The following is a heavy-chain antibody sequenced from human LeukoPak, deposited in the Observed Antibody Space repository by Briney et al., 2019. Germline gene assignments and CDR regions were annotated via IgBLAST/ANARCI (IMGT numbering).Heavy chain of an antibody. CDR3: ARVHCSSTSCYRGIIDY. CDR1: GGSISSYY. J-gene: IGHJ4*02. Sequence: SETLSLTCTVSGGSISSYYWNWIRQPPGKGLEWIGYIYHSGSTYYNPSLKSRVTISVDRSKNQFSLKLSSVTAADTAVYYCARVHCSSTSCYRGIIDYWGQGTLVTVSS. V-gene: IGHV4-59*12. CDR2: IYHSGST. D-gene: IGHD2-2*02.